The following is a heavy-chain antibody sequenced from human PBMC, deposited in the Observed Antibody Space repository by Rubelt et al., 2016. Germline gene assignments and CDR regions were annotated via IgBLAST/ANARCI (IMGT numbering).Heavy chain of an antibody. D-gene: IGHD2-15*01. CDR2: ISAYNGNT. V-gene: IGHV1-18*01. J-gene: IGHJ3*01. Sequence: VSCKASGYTFTSYGISWVRQAPGQGLEWMGWISAYNGNTNYAQKLQGRVTMTTDTSTSTAYMELRSLRSDDTAVYYCARDRGQYCSGGSCYSDAFDVWGQGTMVTVSS. CDR1: GYTFTSYG. CDR3: ARDRGQYCSGGSCYSDAFDV.